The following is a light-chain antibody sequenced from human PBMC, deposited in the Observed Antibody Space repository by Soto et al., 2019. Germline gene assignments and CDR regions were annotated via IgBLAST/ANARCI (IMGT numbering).Light chain of an antibody. CDR2: EDI. CDR1: SSDVGRYNL. V-gene: IGLV2-23*01. CDR3: CAYAGGTSVV. Sequence: QSALTQPASVSGSPGQSITISCTGTSSDVGRYNLVSWYQQHPGKAPKLMIYEDIERPSGVSNRFSGSKSGNTASLTIPGRETEDEAEYYCCAYAGGTSVVFGGGTKLTVL. J-gene: IGLJ2*01.